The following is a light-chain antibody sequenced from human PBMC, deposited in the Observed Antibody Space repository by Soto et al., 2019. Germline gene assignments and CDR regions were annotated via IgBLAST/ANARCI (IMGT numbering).Light chain of an antibody. CDR1: SSDVGGYNY. CDR3: CSYAGTYTLWV. Sequence: QSALTQPASVSGSPGQSITISCTGTSSDVGGYNYVSWYQQHPGKAPKLMIYEVSKRPSGVPDRFSGSKSGNTASLTISGLQAEDEADYYCCSYAGTYTLWVFGGGTKLTVL. J-gene: IGLJ3*02. CDR2: EVS. V-gene: IGLV2-11*01.